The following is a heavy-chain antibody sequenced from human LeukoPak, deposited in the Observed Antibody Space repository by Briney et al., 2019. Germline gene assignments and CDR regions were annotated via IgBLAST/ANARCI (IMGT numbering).Heavy chain of an antibody. CDR2: INPNSGGT. V-gene: IGHV1-2*02. J-gene: IGHJ5*02. CDR1: GYSFTVCY. D-gene: IGHD2-15*01. CDR3: ARGAVVVVPPSAPLDP. Sequence: ALVQVSCKASGYSFTVCYMHWVRQAPGQGLEWMGWINPNSGGTNYAQKFQGGVTMTRDTSISTAYMELSRLRSDDTAVYYCARGAVVVVPPSAPLDPWGQGTLVTVSS.